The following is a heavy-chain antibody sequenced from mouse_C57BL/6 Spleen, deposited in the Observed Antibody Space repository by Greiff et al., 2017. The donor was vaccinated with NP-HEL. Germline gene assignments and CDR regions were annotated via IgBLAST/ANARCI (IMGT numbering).Heavy chain of an antibody. CDR1: GFTFSSYT. CDR2: ISGGGGNT. D-gene: IGHD4-1*01. V-gene: IGHV5-9*01. J-gene: IGHJ2*01. CDR3: ASLAGTGDYFDY. Sequence: EVKLMESGGGLVKPGGSLKLSCAASGFTFSSYTMSWVRQTPEKRLEWVATISGGGGNTYYPDSVKGRFTISRDNAKNTLYLQMSSLRSEDTALYYCASLAGTGDYFDYWGQGTTLTVSS.